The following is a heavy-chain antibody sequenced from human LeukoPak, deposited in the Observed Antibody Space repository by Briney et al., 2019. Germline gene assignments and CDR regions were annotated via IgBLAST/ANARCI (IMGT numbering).Heavy chain of an antibody. CDR1: GFTFSRYE. V-gene: IGHV3-48*03. CDR2: ISSSGSNI. J-gene: IGHJ6*04. CDR3: ASRSITMSDV. D-gene: IGHD3-10*02. Sequence: TGGSLRLSCAASGFTFSRYEMNWVRQAPGKGLEWVSYISSSGSNIYYADSVKGRFTISRDNAKNSLYLQMNSLRAEDTAVFYCASRSITMSDVWGKGTTVTISS.